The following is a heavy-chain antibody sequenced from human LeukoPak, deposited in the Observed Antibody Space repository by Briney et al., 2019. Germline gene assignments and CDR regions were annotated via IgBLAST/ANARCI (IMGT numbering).Heavy chain of an antibody. J-gene: IGHJ1*01. V-gene: IGHV4-59*01. Sequence: SETLSPTCTVSGGSISSYYWSWIRQPPGKGLEWIGYIYYSGSTNYNPSLKSRVTISVDTSKNQFSLRLSSVTAADTAVYHCARVSSYYDSSGYYFPGYFQHWGQGTLVTVSS. CDR3: ARVSSYYDSSGYYFPGYFQH. CDR1: GGSISSYY. CDR2: IYYSGST. D-gene: IGHD3-22*01.